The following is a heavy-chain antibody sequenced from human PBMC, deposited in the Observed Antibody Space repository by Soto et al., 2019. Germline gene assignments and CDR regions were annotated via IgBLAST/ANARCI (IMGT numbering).Heavy chain of an antibody. CDR1: GYTFTSYG. CDR2: ISAYNGNT. J-gene: IGHJ6*02. CDR3: ARDVDIVATITVYYGMDV. Sequence: ASVKVSCKASGYTFTSYGISWVRQAPGQGLEWMGWISAYNGNTNYEQKQKSRVTMTTDTSTSTANKELRRLRYDDTAVYYCARDVDIVATITVYYGMDVWGQGTTVTVSS. D-gene: IGHD5-12*01. V-gene: IGHV1-18*01.